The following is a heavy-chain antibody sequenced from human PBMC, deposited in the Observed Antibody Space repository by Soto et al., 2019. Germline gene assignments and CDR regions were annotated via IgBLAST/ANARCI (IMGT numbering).Heavy chain of an antibody. V-gene: IGHV1-46*01. D-gene: IGHD3-22*01. J-gene: IGHJ4*02. CDR2: INPSGGST. Sequence: QVQLVQSGAEVKKPGASVKVSCKASGYTFTSYYMHWVRQAPGQGLEWMGIINPSGGSTSYAQKFKGRVTMTRDTSTSTVYMELSSLRSEDTAVYYCARELAPYYYDSSGYYPGDYWGQGTLVTVSS. CDR1: GYTFTSYY. CDR3: ARELAPYYYDSSGYYPGDY.